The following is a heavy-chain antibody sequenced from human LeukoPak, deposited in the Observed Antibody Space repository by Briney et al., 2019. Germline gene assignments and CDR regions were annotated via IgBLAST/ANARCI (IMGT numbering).Heavy chain of an antibody. CDR3: ARVIVGGGAFDI. V-gene: IGHV4-39*07. CDR2: IYYSGST. D-gene: IGHD1-26*01. Sequence: SETLSLTCTVSGGSISSSSYYWGWIRQPPGKGLEWIGSIYYSGSTYYNPSLKSRVTISVDTSENQFSLKLSSVTAADTVVYYCARVIVGGGAFDIWGQGTMVTVSS. CDR1: GGSISSSSYY. J-gene: IGHJ3*02.